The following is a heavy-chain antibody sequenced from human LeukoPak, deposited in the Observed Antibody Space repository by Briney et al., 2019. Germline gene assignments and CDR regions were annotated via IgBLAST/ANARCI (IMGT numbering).Heavy chain of an antibody. J-gene: IGHJ4*02. D-gene: IGHD3-22*01. CDR2: ISGRGGST. CDR3: AKVTYYYDSSGYYDY. V-gene: IGHV3-23*01. Sequence: PGGSLRLSCAASGFTFSSYAMRWVRQAPGKGLEWVSAISGRGGSTYYADSVKGRFTISRDNSKNTLYLQMNSLRAEDTAVYYCAKVTYYYDSSGYYDYWGQGTLVTVSS. CDR1: GFTFSSYA.